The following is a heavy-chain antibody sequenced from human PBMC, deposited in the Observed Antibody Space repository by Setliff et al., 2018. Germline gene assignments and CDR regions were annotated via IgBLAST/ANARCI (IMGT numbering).Heavy chain of an antibody. CDR1: GFTFSTYR. V-gene: IGHV3-33*08. CDR2: IWDDGVKK. J-gene: IGHJ5*02. D-gene: IGHD2-15*01. CDR3: ARTCSGSGCYAGLES. Sequence: HPGGSLRLSCAASGFTFSTYRMHWVRQAPGKGLEWVAVIWDDGVKKYHADSVKGRFTISRDNSKNALYLQMNSQRPEDTAVYYCARTCSGSGCYAGLESWGQRTPGTVAS.